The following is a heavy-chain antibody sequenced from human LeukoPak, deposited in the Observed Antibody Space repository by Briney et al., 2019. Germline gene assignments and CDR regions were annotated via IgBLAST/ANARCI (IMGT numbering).Heavy chain of an antibody. D-gene: IGHD5-18*01. Sequence: GGSLRLSCAASGFTFSSYAMSWVRQAPGEGLEWVSAISGSGGSTYYADSVKGRFTISRDNSKNTLYLQMNSLRAEDTAVYYCAKDLRGYNYGFYFDYWGQGTLVTVSS. V-gene: IGHV3-23*01. CDR2: ISGSGGST. J-gene: IGHJ4*02. CDR3: AKDLRGYNYGFYFDY. CDR1: GFTFSSYA.